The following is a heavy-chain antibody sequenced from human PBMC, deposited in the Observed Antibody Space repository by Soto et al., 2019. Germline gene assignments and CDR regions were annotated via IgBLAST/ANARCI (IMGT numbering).Heavy chain of an antibody. Sequence: EVQLVESGGGLVQPGGSLRLSCAASGFTFSSYAMHWVRQAPGKGLEYVSAISSNGGSTYYANSVKGRFTISRDNSKPTLYLQMGSRRAEDMAVYYCARQSYSSYYFDYWGQGTLVTVSS. D-gene: IGHD6-13*01. CDR2: ISSNGGST. J-gene: IGHJ4*02. V-gene: IGHV3-64*01. CDR1: GFTFSSYA. CDR3: ARQSYSSYYFDY.